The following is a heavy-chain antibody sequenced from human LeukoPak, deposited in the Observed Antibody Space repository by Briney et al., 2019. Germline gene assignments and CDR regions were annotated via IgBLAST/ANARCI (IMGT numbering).Heavy chain of an antibody. J-gene: IGHJ5*02. D-gene: IGHD5-12*01. CDR2: INPDSGGT. CDR3: TREARAGNWFDP. V-gene: IGHV1-2*02. Sequence: ASVKVSCKASGYTFTDYYIHWVRQAPGQGLERVGWINPDSGGTNYAQKFQGRVTMTRDTSISTVYMELSRLRSDDTAVFYCTREARAGNWFDPWGQGTLVTVSS. CDR1: GYTFTDYY.